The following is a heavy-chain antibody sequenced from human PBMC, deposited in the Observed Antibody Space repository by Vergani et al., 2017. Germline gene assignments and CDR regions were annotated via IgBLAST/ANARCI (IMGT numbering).Heavy chain of an antibody. Sequence: QVHLVESGGGVVQPGRSLKLPCAASGFTFSSFGMHWVRQAPGKGLEWVAVISYDGSNYYYADSVKGRFTSARDNSKNTLYLQMNSLRAEDTAVYYCAREYLGVGDTFDIWGQGTVVTVSS. CDR1: GFTFSSFG. CDR3: AREYLGVGDTFDI. V-gene: IGHV3-30*03. CDR2: ISYDGSNY. J-gene: IGHJ3*02. D-gene: IGHD3-3*01.